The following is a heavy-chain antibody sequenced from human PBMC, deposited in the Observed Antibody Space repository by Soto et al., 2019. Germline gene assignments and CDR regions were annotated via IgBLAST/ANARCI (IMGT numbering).Heavy chain of an antibody. CDR3: ARDRNIEVAGAQPLLP. J-gene: IGHJ4*02. V-gene: IGHV1-18*01. D-gene: IGHD6-19*01. CDR1: GYTFSSYG. Sequence: QVQLVQSGAEVKKPGASVKVSCKTSGYTFSSYGVSWVRQAPGQGLEWMGWISVNNGNTKYAQKVQGRVTMTTDTSTITAYMALRSLRSDETAVYYCARDRNIEVAGAQPLLPWGQGTLVTVSS. CDR2: ISVNNGNT.